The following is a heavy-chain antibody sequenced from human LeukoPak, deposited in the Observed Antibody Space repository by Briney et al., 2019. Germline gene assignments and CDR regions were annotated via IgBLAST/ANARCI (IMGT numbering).Heavy chain of an antibody. J-gene: IGHJ5*02. CDR3: ARAAQHLAMYNWFDP. CDR1: GFIFSTYS. Sequence: GRSLILSCAASGFIFSTYSIHWVRQAPGKGLEWVAIASYDGTNKYYADSVKGRFTISRDSAKNTLYLQMNSLTAEDTAVYYCARAAQHLAMYNWFDPWGQGTLVTVSS. CDR2: ASYDGTNK. D-gene: IGHD6-13*01. V-gene: IGHV3-30-3*01.